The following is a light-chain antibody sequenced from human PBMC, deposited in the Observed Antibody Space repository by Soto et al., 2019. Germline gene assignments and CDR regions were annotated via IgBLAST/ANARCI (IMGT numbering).Light chain of an antibody. CDR1: QSIGNS. CDR2: DAF. Sequence: TVLTQSPATLSLSPGERATLSCKASQSIGNSLGWFQQKPGQAPRLLIDDAFNRATGIPARFTGSGSGSDFTRTINSLEPEDFGVYYCRQRYNWPLTFGGGTKVEIK. V-gene: IGKV3-11*01. J-gene: IGKJ4*01. CDR3: RQRYNWPLT.